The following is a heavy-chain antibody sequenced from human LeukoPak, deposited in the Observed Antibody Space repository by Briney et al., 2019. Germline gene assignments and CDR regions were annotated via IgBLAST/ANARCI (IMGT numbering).Heavy chain of an antibody. V-gene: IGHV3-48*04. D-gene: IGHD3-22*01. CDR3: ARNYYDSSGYYYFDY. Sequence: GGSLRLSCAASGFTLSSYSMNWVRQAPGKALEWFSYISSSSSTIYYAASVKGRFTISRDNAKNSLYLQMNSLRAEDTAVYYCARNYYDSSGYYYFDYWGQGTLVTVSS. CDR1: GFTLSSYS. CDR2: ISSSSSTI. J-gene: IGHJ4*02.